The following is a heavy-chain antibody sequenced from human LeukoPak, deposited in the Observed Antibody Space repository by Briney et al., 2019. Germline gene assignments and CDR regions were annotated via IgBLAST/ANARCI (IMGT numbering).Heavy chain of an antibody. CDR3: ARGGGLDV. Sequence: GGSLRLSCAASGFTFSSYSMNWVRQAPGKGLEWVSYISSSSSTIYYADSVKGRFTISRDNAKNSLYLQMSNLRAEDTAVYFCARGGGLDVWGQGTTVTVSS. CDR2: ISSSSSTI. CDR1: GFTFSSYS. V-gene: IGHV3-48*01. D-gene: IGHD3-16*01. J-gene: IGHJ6*02.